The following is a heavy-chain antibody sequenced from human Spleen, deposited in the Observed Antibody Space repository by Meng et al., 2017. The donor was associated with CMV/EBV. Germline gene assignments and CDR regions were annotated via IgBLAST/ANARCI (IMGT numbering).Heavy chain of an antibody. D-gene: IGHD2-15*01. CDR3: AKDLRDILVMGPSMS. CDR2: IYSGGSST. J-gene: IGHJ5*02. CDR1: GFTFSSYA. V-gene: IGHV3-23*03. Sequence: GESLKISCAATGFTFSSYAMSWVRQAPGKGLEWVSVIYSGGSSTYYADSVKGRFTISRDNSKNTLYLQMQSLRAEDTAVYYCAKDLRDILVMGPSMSWGQGTLVTVSS.